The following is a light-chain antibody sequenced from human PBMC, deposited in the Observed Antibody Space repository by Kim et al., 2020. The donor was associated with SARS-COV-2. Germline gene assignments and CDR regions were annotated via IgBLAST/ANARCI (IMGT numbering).Light chain of an antibody. Sequence: SAYVGERGTITCRARESIGTWLAWYQQKPGRAPRLLIYLASTLENGVPSRFSGTGSGTEFSLSITSLQPDDFATYYCQHYSRFPYTFGQGTKLEI. CDR1: ESIGTW. CDR3: QHYSRFPYT. CDR2: LAS. V-gene: IGKV1-5*03. J-gene: IGKJ2*01.